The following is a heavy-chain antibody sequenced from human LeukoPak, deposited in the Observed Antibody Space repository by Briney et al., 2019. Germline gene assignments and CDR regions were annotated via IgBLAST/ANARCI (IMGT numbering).Heavy chain of an antibody. J-gene: IGHJ6*02. CDR1: GGTFSSYA. CDR3: ARDPRVDHSGMDV. D-gene: IGHD2-15*01. V-gene: IGHV1-69*04. Sequence: SVKVSCKASGGTFSSYAISWVRQAPGQGLEWMGRIIPILGIANYAQKFQGRVTITADKSTSTAYMELSSLRSEDTAVYYCARDPRVDHSGMDVWGQGTTVTVSS. CDR2: IIPILGIA.